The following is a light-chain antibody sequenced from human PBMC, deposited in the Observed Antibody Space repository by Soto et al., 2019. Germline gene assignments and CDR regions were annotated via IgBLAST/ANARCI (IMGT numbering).Light chain of an antibody. Sequence: EIVMTQSPATLSVSPGERATLSCRASQSVSSNLAWYQQKPGQAPRLLIYDASIRATGIPASFSGSGSGTEFTLTIRILQSEDFAVYYCQQYNDWPWTFGQGTKVEIK. CDR2: DAS. CDR3: QQYNDWPWT. V-gene: IGKV3D-15*03. CDR1: QSVSSN. J-gene: IGKJ1*01.